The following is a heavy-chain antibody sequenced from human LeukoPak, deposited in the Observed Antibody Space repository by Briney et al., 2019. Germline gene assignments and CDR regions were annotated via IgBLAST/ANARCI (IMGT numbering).Heavy chain of an antibody. CDR2: ISYDGSNK. CDR3: ARGKGRLGAPERGSFDY. J-gene: IGHJ4*02. V-gene: IGHV3-30*03. Sequence: GRSLRLSCAASGFTFSSYGMHWVRQAPGKGLEWVAVISYDGSNKYYADSVKGRFTISRDNAKNSLYLQMNSLRAEDTAVYYCARGKGRLGAPERGSFDYWGQGTLVTVSS. CDR1: GFTFSSYG. D-gene: IGHD1-26*01.